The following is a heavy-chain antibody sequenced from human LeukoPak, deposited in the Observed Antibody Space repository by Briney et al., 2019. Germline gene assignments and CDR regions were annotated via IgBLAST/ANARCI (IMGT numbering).Heavy chain of an antibody. CDR2: TNHSGST. D-gene: IGHD3-9*01. J-gene: IGHJ5*02. CDR3: ARGGGLRYFDWLPPDWFDP. V-gene: IGHV4-34*01. Sequence: SETLSLTCAVYGGSFSGYYWSWIRQPPGKGLEWIGETNHSGSTNYNPSLKSRVTISVDTSKNQFSLKLSSVTAADTAVYYCARGGGLRYFDWLPPDWFDPWGQGTLVTVSS. CDR1: GGSFSGYY.